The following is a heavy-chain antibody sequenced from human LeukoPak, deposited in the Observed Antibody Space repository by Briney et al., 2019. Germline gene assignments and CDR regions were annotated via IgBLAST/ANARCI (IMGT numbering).Heavy chain of an antibody. CDR3: TRVSWRGEIF. J-gene: IGHJ4*02. D-gene: IGHD3-3*01. V-gene: IGHV3-48*03. CDR2: ISRGGSPI. CDR1: GFTFSSYE. Sequence: GGSLRLSCAASGFTFSSYEMNWVRQAPGKGLEWVSSISRGGSPIFYADSVRGRFTTSRDNTKKSLFLQMTSLRAEDTAVYYCTRVSWRGEIFWGQGTLVSVSS.